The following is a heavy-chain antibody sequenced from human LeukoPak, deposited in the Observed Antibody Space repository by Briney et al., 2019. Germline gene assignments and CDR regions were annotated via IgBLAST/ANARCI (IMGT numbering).Heavy chain of an antibody. Sequence: GRSLRLSCAASGFTFDDYAMHWVRQAPGKGLEWVSGISWNSGSIGYADSVKGRFTISRDNAKNSLYLQMNSLRAEDTAVYYCAREVPMVRGVMDVWGQGTTVTVSS. CDR2: ISWNSGSI. CDR1: GFTFDDYA. V-gene: IGHV3-9*01. CDR3: AREVPMVRGVMDV. D-gene: IGHD3-10*01. J-gene: IGHJ6*02.